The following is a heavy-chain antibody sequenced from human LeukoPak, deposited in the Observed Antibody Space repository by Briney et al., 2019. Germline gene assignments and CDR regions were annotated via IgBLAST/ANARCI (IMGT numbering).Heavy chain of an antibody. Sequence: ASVKVSCKASGYTFTVYYMQWVRQAPGQGLEWMGWINPNSGGTNYAQKFQGRVTMTRDTSISTAYMELSRLRSDDTAVYYCARMVESDSNDYGGTNYYYYGVDGWRQGTAVTVSS. CDR2: INPNSGGT. D-gene: IGHD4-23*01. J-gene: IGHJ6*02. V-gene: IGHV1-2*02. CDR1: GYTFTVYY. CDR3: ARMVESDSNDYGGTNYYYYGVDG.